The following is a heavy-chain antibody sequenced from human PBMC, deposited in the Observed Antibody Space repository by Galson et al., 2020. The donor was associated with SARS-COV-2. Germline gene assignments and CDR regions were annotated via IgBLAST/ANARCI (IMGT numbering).Heavy chain of an antibody. Sequence: GGSLRLSCAASGLTFTKHWFHWVRQLPGEGLQWVSLIKNDAATTTDYAESVKGRFTISRDDAKDTIYLDMNNLRAEDTAVYYCARDFYYSIDIWGPGTTVTVSS. J-gene: IGHJ6*02. CDR1: GLTFTKHW. CDR2: IKNDAATTT. CDR3: ARDFYYSIDI. V-gene: IGHV3-74*01.